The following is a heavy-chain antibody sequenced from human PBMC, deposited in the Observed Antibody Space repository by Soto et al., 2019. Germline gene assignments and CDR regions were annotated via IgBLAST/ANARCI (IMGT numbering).Heavy chain of an antibody. CDR2: IIPIFGTA. CDR1: GGTFSSYA. J-gene: IGHJ4*02. Sequence: ASVKVSCKASGGTFSSYAISWVRQAPGQGLEWMGGIIPIFGTANYAQKFQGRVTITADEYTSTAYMELISLRSEDTAVYYCARPLRYYDSSGYYTFDYWGQGTLVTVSS. D-gene: IGHD3-22*01. V-gene: IGHV1-69*13. CDR3: ARPLRYYDSSGYYTFDY.